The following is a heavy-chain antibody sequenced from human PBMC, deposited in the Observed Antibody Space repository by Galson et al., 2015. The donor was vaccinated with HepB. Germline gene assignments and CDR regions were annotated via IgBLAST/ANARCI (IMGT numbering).Heavy chain of an antibody. CDR2: INPSGGST. CDR3: ARDFGGRSTPSSRNRGFDY. Sequence: SVKVSCKASGYTFTSYYMHWVRQAPGQGLEWMGIINPSGGSTSYAQKLQGRVTMTRDTSTSTVYMELSSLRSEDTAVYYCARDFGGRSTPSSRNRGFDYWGQGTLVTVSS. CDR1: GYTFTSYY. V-gene: IGHV1-46*04. D-gene: IGHD3-16*01. J-gene: IGHJ4*02.